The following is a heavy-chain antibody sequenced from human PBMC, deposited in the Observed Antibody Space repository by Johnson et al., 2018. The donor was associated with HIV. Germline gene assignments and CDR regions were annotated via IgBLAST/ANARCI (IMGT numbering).Heavy chain of an antibody. CDR2: INWNGGST. CDR1: GFTFNDYG. CDR3: ARVRSGYTEIDAFDI. Sequence: VQLVESGGGLVKPGGSLRLSCAASGFTFNDYGMSWVRQAPGKGLEWVSGINWNGGSTGYADSVKGRFTFSSDNSKNTLYLQMNSLRAEDTAVYYSARVRSGYTEIDAFDIWGQG. J-gene: IGHJ3*02. D-gene: IGHD3-22*01. V-gene: IGHV3-20*04.